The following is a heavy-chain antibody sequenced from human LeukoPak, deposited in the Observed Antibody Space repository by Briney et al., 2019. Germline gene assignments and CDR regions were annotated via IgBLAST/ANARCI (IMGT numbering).Heavy chain of an antibody. J-gene: IGHJ6*02. Sequence: ASVKTSCKASGYTFTSYGISWVRQAPGQGLEWMGWISAYNGNTNYAQKLLGRVNMTAATSTSTAYMELGSLRFDDTDVYYCARDPGCSGGSCYLITYYYYYGMDVWGQGTTVTVSS. CDR2: ISAYNGNT. V-gene: IGHV1-18*01. CDR3: ARDPGCSGGSCYLITYYYYYGMDV. D-gene: IGHD2-15*01. CDR1: GYTFTSYG.